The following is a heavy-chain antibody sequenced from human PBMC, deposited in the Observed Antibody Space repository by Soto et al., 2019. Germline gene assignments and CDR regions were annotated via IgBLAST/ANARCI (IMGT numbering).Heavy chain of an antibody. V-gene: IGHV4-34*01. J-gene: IGHJ4*02. CDR2: INNVGST. Sequence: QVHLQQWGAGLLKPSETLSLTCAVYGGSFSPHYWSWIRQPPGKGLEWIGEINNVGSTNYNMSLKCRVTISMDAPKNQVSLRVTSVTAADTAVYYCGRVGCPNGHCSSLDYWGQGTLVTVSS. CDR3: GRVGCPNGHCSSLDY. D-gene: IGHD2-21*02. CDR1: GGSFSPHY.